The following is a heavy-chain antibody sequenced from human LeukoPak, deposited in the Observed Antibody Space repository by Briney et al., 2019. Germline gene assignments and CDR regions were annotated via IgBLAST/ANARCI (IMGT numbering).Heavy chain of an antibody. Sequence: GASVKVSCKASGYTFTSYCMHWVRQAPGQGLEWMGIINPSGGSTTYTQKFQGRVTMTRDTSTSTVYMELSSLRSEDTAVYYCARVLVGATSWRFDYWGQGTLVTVSP. CDR1: GYTFTSYC. D-gene: IGHD1-26*01. CDR2: INPSGGST. J-gene: IGHJ4*02. CDR3: ARVLVGATSWRFDY. V-gene: IGHV1-46*01.